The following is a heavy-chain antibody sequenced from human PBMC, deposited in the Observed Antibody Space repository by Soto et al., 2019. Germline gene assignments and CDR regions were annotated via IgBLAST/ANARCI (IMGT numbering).Heavy chain of an antibody. V-gene: IGHV1-3*01. J-gene: IGHJ4*02. CDR3: TSVIGGLYYFDC. Sequence: QVQLVQSGAEVKKPGASVKVSCKASGYTFTSYAMHWVRQAPGQRLEWMGWINAGNGNTKYSQKFQGRVTITRDTSASRACMERTCLRAEDTAVYYCTSVIGGLYYFDCWGPRTLVTVSS. CDR1: GYTFTSYA. CDR2: INAGNGNT. D-gene: IGHD3-16*02.